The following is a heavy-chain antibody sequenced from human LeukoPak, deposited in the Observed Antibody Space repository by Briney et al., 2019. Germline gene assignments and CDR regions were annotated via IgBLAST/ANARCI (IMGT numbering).Heavy chain of an antibody. Sequence: PGGSLRLSCAASGFTFSSYAMHWVRQAPGKGLEWVAVISYDGSNKYYADSVKGRFTISRDNAKNSLYLQMNSLRAEDTAVYYCARVLLRVAAASSDAFDIWGQGTMVTVSS. CDR3: ARVLLRVAAASSDAFDI. J-gene: IGHJ3*02. D-gene: IGHD6-13*01. CDR1: GFTFSSYA. V-gene: IGHV3-30-3*01. CDR2: ISYDGSNK.